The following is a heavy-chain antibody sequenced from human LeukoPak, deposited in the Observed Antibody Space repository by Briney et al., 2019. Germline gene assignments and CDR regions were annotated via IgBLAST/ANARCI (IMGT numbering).Heavy chain of an antibody. CDR1: GFTFSSYG. CDR3: ARDFGHWELNGGYYFDY. Sequence: PGGTLRLSCAASGFTFSSYGMNWVRQAPGKGLEWVSSISGSGGNTYYADSVKGRFTISRDNSKNTLYVQMNSLRVEDTAVYYCARDFGHWELNGGYYFDYWGQGTLVTVSS. CDR2: ISGSGGNT. V-gene: IGHV3-23*01. D-gene: IGHD1-26*01. J-gene: IGHJ4*02.